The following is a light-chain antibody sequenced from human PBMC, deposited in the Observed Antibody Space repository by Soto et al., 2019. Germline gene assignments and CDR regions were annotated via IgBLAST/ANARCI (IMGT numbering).Light chain of an antibody. CDR1: QSISSY. CDR3: QQYNSYSPRT. CDR2: DAS. Sequence: IHVTQSPSSLSASIGDRVTITCRASQSISSYLNWYQQKPGKAPNLLIYDASTLENGVPSRFSGSASGTDFTLTISSLQPYDFATYYCQQYNSYSPRTFGQGTKVDIK. V-gene: IGKV1-5*01. J-gene: IGKJ1*01.